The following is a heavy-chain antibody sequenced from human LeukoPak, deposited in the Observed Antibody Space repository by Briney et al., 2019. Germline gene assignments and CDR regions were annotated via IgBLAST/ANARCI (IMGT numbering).Heavy chain of an antibody. D-gene: IGHD4-17*01. Sequence: SETLSLTCTVSGGSISSYYWSWIRQPPGKGLEWIGYIYYSGSTNYNPSLKSRVTISVDTSKNQFSLKLSSVTAADTPVYYCARQIWNDYGDYGTSFYFDYWGQGTLVTVSS. V-gene: IGHV4-59*08. CDR1: GGSISSYY. J-gene: IGHJ4*02. CDR2: IYYSGST. CDR3: ARQIWNDYGDYGTSFYFDY.